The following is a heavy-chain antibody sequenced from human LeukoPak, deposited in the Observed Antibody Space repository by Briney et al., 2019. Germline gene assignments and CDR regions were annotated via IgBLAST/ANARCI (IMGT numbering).Heavy chain of an antibody. CDR1: GFTFSSYW. D-gene: IGHD1-26*01. J-gene: IGHJ6*02. CDR2: ITSDGSGT. CDR3: ARDSYSGRYYYRTAV. Sequence: GRCLRLSCAASGFTFSSYWMRWVRQAPGKGLVWVSGITSDGSGTTYADSVKGRFTISRDSAKNTLYRRMNRLRAEATAGYYCARDSYSGRYYYRTAVWGQGTTVTVSS. V-gene: IGHV3-74*01.